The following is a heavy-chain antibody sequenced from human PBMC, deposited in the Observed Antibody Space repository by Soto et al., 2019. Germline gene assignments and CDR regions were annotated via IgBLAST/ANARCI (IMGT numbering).Heavy chain of an antibody. CDR3: ARISPDYYMDV. J-gene: IGHJ6*03. CDR2: IFSNDEK. V-gene: IGHV2-26*01. CDR1: GFSLSNARMG. Sequence: QVTLKESGPVLVKPTETLTLTCTVSGFSLSNARMGVSWIRQPPGKALEWLAHIFSNDEKSYSTSLKSWLTISKDTSKSQVVLTMTNMDPVDTATYYCARISPDYYMDVWGKGTTVTVSS.